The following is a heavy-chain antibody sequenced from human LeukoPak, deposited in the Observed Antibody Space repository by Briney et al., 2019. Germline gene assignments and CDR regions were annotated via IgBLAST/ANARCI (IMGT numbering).Heavy chain of an antibody. J-gene: IGHJ4*02. V-gene: IGHV1-2*02. D-gene: IGHD3-22*01. Sequence: GASVKVSCKASGYTFTGHYMHWVRQAPGQGLEWMGWINPNSGGTNYAQKFQGRVTMTRDTSISTAYMELSRLRSDDSAVYYCASLNLPGSSGYYDDWGQGTLVTVSS. CDR1: GYTFTGHY. CDR3: ASLNLPGSSGYYDD. CDR2: INPNSGGT.